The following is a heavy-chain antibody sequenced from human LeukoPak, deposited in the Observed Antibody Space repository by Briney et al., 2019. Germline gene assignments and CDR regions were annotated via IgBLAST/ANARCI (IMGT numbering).Heavy chain of an antibody. V-gene: IGHV3-30*18. CDR3: AKHLAYGGNSPFDY. CDR2: ISYDGSNK. CDR1: GFTFSSYG. Sequence: GGSLRLSCAASGFTFSSYGMHWVRQAPGKGLEWVAVISYDGSNKGYADSVKGRFTLSRDNSKNTLYLQMNSLRAEDTAVYYCAKHLAYGGNSPFDYWGQGTLVTVSS. J-gene: IGHJ4*02. D-gene: IGHD4-23*01.